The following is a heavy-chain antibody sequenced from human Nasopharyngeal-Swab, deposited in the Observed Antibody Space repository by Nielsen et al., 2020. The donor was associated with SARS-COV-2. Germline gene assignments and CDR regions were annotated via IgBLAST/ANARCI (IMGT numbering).Heavy chain of an antibody. Sequence: VRQAPGKGLEWVANIKQDGSEKYYVDSVKGRFTISRDNAKNSLYLQMNSLRAEDTAVYYCARARGSYSFDYWGQGTLVTVSS. V-gene: IGHV3-7*01. D-gene: IGHD1-26*01. CDR2: IKQDGSEK. J-gene: IGHJ4*02. CDR3: ARARGSYSFDY.